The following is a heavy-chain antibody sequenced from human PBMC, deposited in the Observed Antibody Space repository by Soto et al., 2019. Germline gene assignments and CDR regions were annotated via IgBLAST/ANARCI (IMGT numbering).Heavy chain of an antibody. Sequence: GGSLRLSCVSSVCTFSSYAVSCVRHSPGKWLEWVSAISGSGGSTYYADSVKGRFTISRDNSKNTVFLQVNSLRAADTAIYYCAKTGHMALVTADKKWLESLGQGTLVIVS. V-gene: IGHV3-23*01. CDR3: AKTGHMALVTADKKWLES. D-gene: IGHD2-21*02. CDR2: ISGSGGST. CDR1: VCTFSSYA. J-gene: IGHJ5*01.